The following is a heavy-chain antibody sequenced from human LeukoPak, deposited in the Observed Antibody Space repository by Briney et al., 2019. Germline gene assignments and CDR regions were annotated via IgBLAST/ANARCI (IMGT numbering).Heavy chain of an antibody. CDR1: GFTFSSYG. CDR3: AKYASSGWYYFDY. Sequence: GGSLRLSCAASGFTFSSYGLHWVRQAPGKGLEWVAFIRYDGSNKYYADSVKGRFTVSRDNSKNTLYLQMNSLRAEDTAEYYCAKYASSGWYYFDYWGQGTLVTVSS. D-gene: IGHD6-19*01. CDR2: IRYDGSNK. V-gene: IGHV3-30*02. J-gene: IGHJ4*02.